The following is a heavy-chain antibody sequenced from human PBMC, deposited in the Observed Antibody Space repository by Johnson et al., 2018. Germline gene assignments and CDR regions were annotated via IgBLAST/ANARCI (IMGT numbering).Heavy chain of an antibody. CDR2: ISWHSGRI. V-gene: IGHV3-9*01. D-gene: IGHD1-20*01. J-gene: IGHJ3*02. CDR3: AKDIPDNWSHLFWGAFVI. CDR1: GFTFDDYA. Sequence: EVQLVETGGGLVQPGRSLRLSCAASGFTFDDYAMHWVRQAPGKGLEWVSGISWHSGRIGYADSVKGRFTISRDNAKNSLYLQMNSLRAGDTALYYCAKDIPDNWSHLFWGAFVIWGQGTMVTVSS.